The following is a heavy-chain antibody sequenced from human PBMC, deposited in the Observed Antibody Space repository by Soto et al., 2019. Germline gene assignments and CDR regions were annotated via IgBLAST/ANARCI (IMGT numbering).Heavy chain of an antibody. J-gene: IGHJ3*02. Sequence: QLQLQESGPGLVKPSETLSLTCTVSGGSISSSSYHWGWIRQPPGKGLEWIGSIYYSGSTYHNPSLKSRVTISVDTSKNQFSLKLSSVTAADTAVYYCARHPISSEAFDIWGQGTMVTVSS. V-gene: IGHV4-39*01. D-gene: IGHD6-13*01. CDR2: IYYSGST. CDR3: ARHPISSEAFDI. CDR1: GGSISSSSYH.